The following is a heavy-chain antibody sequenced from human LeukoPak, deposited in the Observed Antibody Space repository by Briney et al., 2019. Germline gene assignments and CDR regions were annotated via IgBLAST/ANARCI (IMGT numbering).Heavy chain of an antibody. D-gene: IGHD2-2*02. CDR3: ARRGYCSSTSCYISAGHYYYYMDV. Sequence: PGGSLRLSCAASGFTFSSYSMNWVRQAPGKGLEWVSSISSSGSYIYYADSVKGRFTFSRDNAKNSLYLQMNSLRAEDTAVYYCARRGYCSSTSCYISAGHYYYYMDVWGKGTTVTVSS. V-gene: IGHV3-21*01. CDR1: GFTFSSYS. J-gene: IGHJ6*03. CDR2: ISSSGSYI.